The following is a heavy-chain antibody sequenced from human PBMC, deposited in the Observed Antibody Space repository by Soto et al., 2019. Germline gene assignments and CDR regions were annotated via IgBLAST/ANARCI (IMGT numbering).Heavy chain of an antibody. CDR2: ISYDGSNK. CDR1: GFTFSSYG. CDR3: AKEKRRFGELSYFDY. J-gene: IGHJ4*02. D-gene: IGHD3-10*01. V-gene: IGHV3-30*18. Sequence: GGSLRLSCAASGFTFSSYGMHWVRQAPGKGLEWVAVISYDGSNKYYADSVKGRFTISRDNSKNTLYLQMDSLRAEDTAVYYCAKEKRRFGELSYFDYWGQGTLVTVSS.